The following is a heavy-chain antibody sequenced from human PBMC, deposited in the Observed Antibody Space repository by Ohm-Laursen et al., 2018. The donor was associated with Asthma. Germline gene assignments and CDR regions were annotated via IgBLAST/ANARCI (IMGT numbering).Heavy chain of an antibody. D-gene: IGHD1-26*01. CDR2: IPPVGGAP. CDR3: VTDAWWSYVH. V-gene: IGHV3-7*01. J-gene: IGHJ4*02. CDR1: GDTFNIFGNSW. Sequence: SLRLSCAASGDTFNIFGNSWMAWVRPAPGKGLEWLAKIPPVGGAPVYVDSVKGRFTISRDNAKNSLYLEMNSLRVEDTAVYYCVTDAWWSYVHWGLGTLVTVSS.